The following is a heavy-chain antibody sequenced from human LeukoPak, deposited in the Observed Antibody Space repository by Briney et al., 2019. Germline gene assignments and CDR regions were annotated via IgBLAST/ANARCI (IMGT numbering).Heavy chain of an antibody. CDR3: ARTAMALTYYFDY. D-gene: IGHD5-18*01. CDR2: ISYDGSNK. Sequence: PGGSLRLSCAASGFTFSSYAMHWVRQAPGKGLEWVAVISYDGSNKYYADSVKGRFTISRDNSKNTLYLQMNSLRAEDTAVYYCARTAMALTYYFDYWGQGTLVTVSS. J-gene: IGHJ4*02. V-gene: IGHV3-30-3*01. CDR1: GFTFSSYA.